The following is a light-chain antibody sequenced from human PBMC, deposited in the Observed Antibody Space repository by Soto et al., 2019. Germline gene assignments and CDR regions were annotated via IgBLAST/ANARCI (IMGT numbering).Light chain of an antibody. CDR1: SSDVGGYNY. CDR3: SSYGGNDWV. J-gene: IGLJ3*02. Sequence: QSALTQPPSASGSLGQSVTFSCTGTSSDVGGYNYVSWYQQHPGKAPKLIVYEVHKRPSGVPDRFSGSKSGNTASLTVSGLQAEDEDDYHCSSYGGNDWVFGGGTKLTVL. CDR2: EVH. V-gene: IGLV2-8*01.